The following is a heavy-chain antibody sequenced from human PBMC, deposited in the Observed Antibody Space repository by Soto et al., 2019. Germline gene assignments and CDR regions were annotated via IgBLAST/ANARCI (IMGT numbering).Heavy chain of an antibody. Sequence: GGSLRLSCAASGFTFSRYGMHWVRQAPGKGLEWVAVIWYDGSNKWYADSVKGRFTISRDNSKNTLYLQMNSLRAEDTAVYYCARGGRSYYDSSGFLPSFSVPYYYGMDFWGQGTTVTVSS. CDR1: GFTFSRYG. V-gene: IGHV3-33*01. D-gene: IGHD3-22*01. CDR3: ARGGRSYYDSSGFLPSFSVPYYYGMDF. CDR2: IWYDGSNK. J-gene: IGHJ6*02.